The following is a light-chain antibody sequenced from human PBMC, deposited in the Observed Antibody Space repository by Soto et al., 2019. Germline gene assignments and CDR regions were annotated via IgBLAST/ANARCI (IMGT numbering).Light chain of an antibody. V-gene: IGKV3-20*01. CDR2: GAS. Sequence: EIVLTQSPGTLSLSQGERATLSCRASQSVSNNYLAWYKQKPGQAPRLLIYGASNRATGIPDRFSGSGSGTDFTLTIRRLEPEDFAVDYCQQYGSSGTFGQVTKGDIK. CDR3: QQYGSSGT. J-gene: IGKJ1*01. CDR1: QSVSNNY.